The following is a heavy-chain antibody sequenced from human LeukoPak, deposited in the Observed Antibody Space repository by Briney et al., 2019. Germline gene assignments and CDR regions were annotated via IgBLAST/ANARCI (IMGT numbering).Heavy chain of an antibody. V-gene: IGHV4-31*03. Sequence: SETLSLTCTVSGGSISSGGCYWSWIRQHPGKGLEWIGYIYYSGSTYYNPSLKSRVTISVDTSKNQFSLKLSSVTAADTAVYYCARSYDFWSGYLPPWYYYGMDVXGXXXTVTVSS. CDR3: ARSYDFWSGYLPPWYYYGMDV. CDR1: GGSISSGGCY. CDR2: IYYSGST. J-gene: IGHJ6*02. D-gene: IGHD3-3*01.